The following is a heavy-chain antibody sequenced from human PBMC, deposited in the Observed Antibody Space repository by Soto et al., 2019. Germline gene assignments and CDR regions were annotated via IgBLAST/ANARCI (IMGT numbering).Heavy chain of an antibody. CDR3: ARVASGSYDWFDP. CDR1: KISFSGYW. J-gene: IGHJ5*02. Sequence: EMQLVESGGDLVQPGGSLRLSCAASKISFSGYWLHWVRQPPGKGLMWVSRINPDGSRTTYADSVKGRFTISRDNAKNTLFLQMNSLRAEDTAVYYCARVASGSYDWFDPWGQGTLVTVSS. V-gene: IGHV3-74*01. CDR2: INPDGSRT. D-gene: IGHD1-26*01.